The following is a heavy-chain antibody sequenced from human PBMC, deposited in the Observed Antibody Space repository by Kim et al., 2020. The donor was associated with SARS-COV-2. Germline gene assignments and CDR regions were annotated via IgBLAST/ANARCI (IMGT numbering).Heavy chain of an antibody. CDR2: VYYGGTT. CDR1: GGFIGSYY. Sequence: SETLSLTCTVSGGFIGSYYWNWIRQPPGKGLEWIGHVYYGGTTNYNPSLKSRVTISVDTPKNQVSLKLTSLTAADTAVYYCARMEPAYYKYMDVWGTGTTVTVSS. V-gene: IGHV4-59*13. CDR3: ARMEPAYYKYMDV. J-gene: IGHJ6*03. D-gene: IGHD1-1*01.